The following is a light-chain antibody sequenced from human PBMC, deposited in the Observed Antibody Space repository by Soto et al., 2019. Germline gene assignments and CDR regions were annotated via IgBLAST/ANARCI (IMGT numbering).Light chain of an antibody. J-gene: IGKJ1*01. Sequence: EIVLTQSPVTLSLSPGERATLSCRASQSVAYNLAWYQQKPGQAPRLLIYGASTRATGIPARFSGSGSGTEFTLTISSLQSEDIAVYFCQQYNKWPPVTFGQGTKVDIK. CDR2: GAS. CDR1: QSVAYN. CDR3: QQYNKWPPVT. V-gene: IGKV3-15*01.